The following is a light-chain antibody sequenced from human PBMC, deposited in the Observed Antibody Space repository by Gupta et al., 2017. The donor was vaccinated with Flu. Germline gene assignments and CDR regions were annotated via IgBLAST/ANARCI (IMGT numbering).Light chain of an antibody. CDR2: NTN. V-gene: IGLV8-61*01. CDR1: SGSVSIDHY. Sequence: GTVTLTCGLSSGSVSIDHYPSWYQQTPGQAPRTLIYNTNTRSSGVPDRFSGSILGNKAARTIPGAPADDESDYYWWLFMGSGLWVLGGGT. CDR3: WLFMGSGLWV. J-gene: IGLJ3*02.